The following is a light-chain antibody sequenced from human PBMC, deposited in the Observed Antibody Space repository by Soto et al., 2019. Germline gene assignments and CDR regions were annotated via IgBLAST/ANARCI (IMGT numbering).Light chain of an antibody. CDR3: QQKDT. J-gene: IGKJ3*01. Sequence: DIQMTQSPSSLSASVGDRVTITCRASQSISSYLNWYQQKPGKAPKLLIYAASSLQSGVPSRFSGSGSGTDFTLTISSLQPEDFATYYRQQKDTFGPGTKVDIK. CDR2: AAS. V-gene: IGKV1-39*01. CDR1: QSISSY.